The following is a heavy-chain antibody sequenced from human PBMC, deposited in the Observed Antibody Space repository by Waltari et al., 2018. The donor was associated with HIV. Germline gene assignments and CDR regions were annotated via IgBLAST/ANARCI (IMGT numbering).Heavy chain of an antibody. V-gene: IGHV3-15*01. J-gene: IGHJ4*02. Sequence: EVQLVESGGGLVKPGGSLRLSCAASGLSFSDVWMIWVRQAPGKGLECVDRIKNNANGGAVDYCALVKGRFTISRDDSKSMVYLQMNNLEADDTAVYFCTSWQGGSFWGQGTLVTVSS. CDR1: GLSFSDVW. CDR2: IKNNANGGAV. CDR3: TSWQGGSF. D-gene: IGHD5-12*01.